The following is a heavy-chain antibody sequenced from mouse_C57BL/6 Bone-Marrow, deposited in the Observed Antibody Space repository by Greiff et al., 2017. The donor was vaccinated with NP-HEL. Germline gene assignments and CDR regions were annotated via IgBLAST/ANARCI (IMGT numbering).Heavy chain of an antibody. V-gene: IGHV5-4*01. CDR3: ARDRGQLGRWYFDV. CDR2: ISDGGSYT. J-gene: IGHJ1*03. Sequence: DVMLVESGGGLVKPGGSLKLSCAASGFTFSSYAMSWVRQTPEKRLEWVATISDGGSYTYYPDNVKGRFTISRDNAKNNLYLQMSHLKSEDTAMYYCARDRGQLGRWYFDVWGTGTTVTVSS. CDR1: GFTFSSYA. D-gene: IGHD4-1*02.